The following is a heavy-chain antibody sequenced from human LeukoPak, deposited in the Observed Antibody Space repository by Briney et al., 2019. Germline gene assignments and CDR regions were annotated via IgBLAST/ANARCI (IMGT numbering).Heavy chain of an antibody. J-gene: IGHJ4*02. Sequence: GGSLRLSCAASGFTFSSYSMNWVRQAPGKGLEWVSSISSSSSYIYYADSVKGRFTISRDNAKNSLYPQMNSLRAEDTAVYYCARYSIAAAGKDYWGQGTLVTVSS. CDR1: GFTFSSYS. D-gene: IGHD6-13*01. CDR2: ISSSSSYI. V-gene: IGHV3-21*01. CDR3: ARYSIAAAGKDY.